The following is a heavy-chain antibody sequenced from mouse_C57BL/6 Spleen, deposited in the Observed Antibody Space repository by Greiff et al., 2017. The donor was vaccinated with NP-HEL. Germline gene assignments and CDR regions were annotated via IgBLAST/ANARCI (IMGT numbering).Heavy chain of an antibody. CDR2: IYPRSGNT. CDR3: ARYDSSGYSFAY. Sequence: QVQLQQSGAELARPGASVKLSCKASGYTFTSYGISWVKQRPGQGLEWIGEIYPRSGNTYYNEKFKGKATLTADKSSSTAYMELRSLTSEDSAVYFCARYDSSGYSFAYWGQGTLVTVSA. CDR1: GYTFTSYG. D-gene: IGHD3-2*02. J-gene: IGHJ3*01. V-gene: IGHV1-81*01.